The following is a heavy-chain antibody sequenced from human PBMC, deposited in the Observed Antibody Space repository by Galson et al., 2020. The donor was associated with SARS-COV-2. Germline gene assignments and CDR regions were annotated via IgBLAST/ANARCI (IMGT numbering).Heavy chain of an antibody. CDR2: ISGSGGST. V-gene: IGHV3-23*01. CDR3: AKDGRSGIVGVDFDY. D-gene: IGHD1-26*01. J-gene: IGHJ4*02. Sequence: GESLKISCAASGFTFSSYAMSWVRQAPGKGLEWVSAISGSGGSTYYADSVKGRFTISRDNSKNTLYLQMNSLRAEDTAVYYCAKDGRSGIVGVDFDYWGQGTLVTVSS. CDR1: GFTFSSYA.